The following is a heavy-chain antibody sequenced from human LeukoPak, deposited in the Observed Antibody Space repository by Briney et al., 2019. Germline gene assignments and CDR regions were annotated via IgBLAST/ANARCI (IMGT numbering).Heavy chain of an antibody. CDR1: GDIFTRHT. Sequence: GRSLGLSCTGSGDIFTRHTMNWVRRAPGKGREGIAYISSRGSPTCSAESVKGRLTCSRDNARPSLYLQMNRLRAEDTAVYYSAREYDSRARFDYWGQGTLVSVSS. J-gene: IGHJ4*02. D-gene: IGHD6-13*01. V-gene: IGHV3-48*01. CDR3: AREYDSRARFDY. CDR2: ISSRGSPT.